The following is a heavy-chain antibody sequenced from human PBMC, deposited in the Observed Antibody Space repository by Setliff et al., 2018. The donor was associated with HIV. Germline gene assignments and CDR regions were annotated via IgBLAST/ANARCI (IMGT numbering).Heavy chain of an antibody. CDR3: AREIQFSATTYYYYYMDD. CDR2: IYASGRT. CDR1: GGSISSSSYY. V-gene: IGHV4-39*07. D-gene: IGHD5-18*01. J-gene: IGHJ6*03. Sequence: TLSLTCTVSGGSISSSSYYWGWIRQPPGKGLEWIGSIYASGRTNYNPSLKSRVTLSVDTSKNQFSLKVTSVTAADTAVYYCAREIQFSATTYYYYYMDDWGRGTTVTVSS.